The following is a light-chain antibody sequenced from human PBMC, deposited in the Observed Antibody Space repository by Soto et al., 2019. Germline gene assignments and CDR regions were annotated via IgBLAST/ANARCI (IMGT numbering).Light chain of an antibody. J-gene: IGKJ1*01. CDR3: QQYNNWPWT. CDR2: GAS. V-gene: IGKV3-15*01. Sequence: IVMTPSPATLSVSPGQRPTLSSMASQSVSSNLACYQQRPGQAPRLLIYGASTRAAGIPARFSGSGSGTGFTLTISSLQSEDFAVYHCQQYNNWPWTFGQGTKVDIK. CDR1: QSVSSN.